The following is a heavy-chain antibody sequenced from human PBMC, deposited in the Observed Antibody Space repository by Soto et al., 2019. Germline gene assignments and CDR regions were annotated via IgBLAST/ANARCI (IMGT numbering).Heavy chain of an antibody. Sequence: VQLVESGGGLVQPGRSLRLSCAASGFTFNDYAIHWIRQAPGKGLEWVSGISWNSGSIDYADSVKGRFTISRDNAKNSLYLQMNSLRAEDTALYYCAKDMSRFYSGFDPDYHYYALDVWGQGTTVTVSS. V-gene: IGHV3-9*01. CDR2: ISWNSGSI. D-gene: IGHD5-12*01. CDR3: AKDMSRFYSGFDPDYHYYALDV. J-gene: IGHJ6*02. CDR1: GFTFNDYA.